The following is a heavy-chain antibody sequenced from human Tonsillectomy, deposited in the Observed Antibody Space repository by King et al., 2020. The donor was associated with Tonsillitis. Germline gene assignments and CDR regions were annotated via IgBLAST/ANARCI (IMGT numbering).Heavy chain of an antibody. D-gene: IGHD2-2*01. V-gene: IGHV3-23*04. CDR1: GFTFSSYA. CDR2: ISGSGGST. Sequence: VQLVESGGGLVQPGGSLRLSCAASGFTFSSYAMSWVRQAPGKGLEWVSAISGSGGSTYYADSVKGRFTISRDNPKNTLYLQMNSLRAEDTAVYYCAKGYCSSTSCRVGWFDPWGQGTLVTVSS. CDR3: AKGYCSSTSCRVGWFDP. J-gene: IGHJ5*02.